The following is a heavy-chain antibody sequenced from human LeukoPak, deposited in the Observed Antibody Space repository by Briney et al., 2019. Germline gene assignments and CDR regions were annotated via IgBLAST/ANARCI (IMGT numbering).Heavy chain of an antibody. V-gene: IGHV3-30*02. Sequence: GGSLRLSCAASGFTFSSYGMHWVRQAPGKGLEWVAFIRYDGSNKYYADSVRGRFTISRDNAKNSLFLQMNSLRAEDTAIYYCARDRSRVSDYWGQGTLVTVSS. CDR2: IRYDGSNK. CDR1: GFTFSSYG. CDR3: ARDRSRVSDY. J-gene: IGHJ4*02.